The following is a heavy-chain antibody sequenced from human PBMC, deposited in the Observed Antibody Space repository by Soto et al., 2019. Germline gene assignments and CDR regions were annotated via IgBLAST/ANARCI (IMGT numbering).Heavy chain of an antibody. V-gene: IGHV1-3*01. CDR1: GYTFTSYA. J-gene: IGHJ6*02. CDR2: INAGNGNT. Sequence: ASVKVSCKASGYTFTSYAMHWVRQAPGQRLEWMGWINAGNGNTKYSQKFQGRVTTTRDTSASTAYMELSSLRSEDTAVYYCARDLRDPRYNWNDANYYYYGMDVWGQGTTVTVSS. D-gene: IGHD1-1*01. CDR3: ARDLRDPRYNWNDANYYYYGMDV.